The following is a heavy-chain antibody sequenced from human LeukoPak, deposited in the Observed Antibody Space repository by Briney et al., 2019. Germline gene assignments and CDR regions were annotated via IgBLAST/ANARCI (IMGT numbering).Heavy chain of an antibody. Sequence: PGGSLRLSCEASGVTFSSYVMSWVRQAPGKGLEWVANIKEDGSKKNYVDSVKGRVTISRDNAENSLYLQMNSLGVEDTAVYYCTRNEKWGQGTLVTVSS. CDR1: GVTFSSYV. J-gene: IGHJ4*02. CDR3: TRNEK. V-gene: IGHV3-7*01. CDR2: IKEDGSKK. D-gene: IGHD1-1*01.